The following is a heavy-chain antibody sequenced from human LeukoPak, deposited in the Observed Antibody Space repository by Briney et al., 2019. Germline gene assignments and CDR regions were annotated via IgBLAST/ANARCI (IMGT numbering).Heavy chain of an antibody. D-gene: IGHD6-19*01. Sequence: PSETLSLTCTVSGGSLSSYYWSWIRQPAGKGLEWIGRIYTSGSTNYNPSLQSRVTMSVDTSKNQFSLKLSSVTAADTAVYYCARDGANIAARPGIAVAGNGAYFDYWGQGTLVTVSS. CDR2: IYTSGST. V-gene: IGHV4-4*07. CDR1: GGSLSSYY. CDR3: ARDGANIAARPGIAVAGNGAYFDY. J-gene: IGHJ4*02.